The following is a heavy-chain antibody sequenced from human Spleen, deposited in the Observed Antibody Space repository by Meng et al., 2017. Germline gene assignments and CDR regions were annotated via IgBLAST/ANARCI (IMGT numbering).Heavy chain of an antibody. J-gene: IGHJ4*02. Sequence: GESLKISCAASGFTFSSYAMSWVRQAPGKGLEWVSSICGDSTYYADSVKGRFTISRDNAKNSLYLQMNSLRAEDTAVYYCARDVRPTTVTTSLGYWGQGTLVTVSS. CDR1: GFTFSSYA. CDR3: ARDVRPTTVTTSLGY. V-gene: IGHV3-21*01. D-gene: IGHD4-17*01. CDR2: ICGDST.